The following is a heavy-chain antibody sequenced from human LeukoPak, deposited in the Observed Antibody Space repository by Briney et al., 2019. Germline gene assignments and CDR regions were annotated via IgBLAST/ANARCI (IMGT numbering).Heavy chain of an antibody. Sequence: SVKVSCKASGGTFSSYAISWVRQAPGQGLEWMGGIIPIFGTANYAQRFQGRVTITADKSTSTAYMELSSLRSEDTAVYYCARGWFGELFGLAFDIWGQGTMVTVSS. V-gene: IGHV1-69*06. D-gene: IGHD3-10*01. CDR1: GGTFSSYA. CDR2: IIPIFGTA. J-gene: IGHJ3*02. CDR3: ARGWFGELFGLAFDI.